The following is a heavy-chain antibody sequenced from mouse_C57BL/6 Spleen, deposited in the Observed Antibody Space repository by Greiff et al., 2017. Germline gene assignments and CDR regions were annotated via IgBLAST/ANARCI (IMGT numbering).Heavy chain of an antibody. J-gene: IGHJ4*01. CDR1: GYTFTSYW. CDR3: ARYGGLRRYYYAMDD. Sequence: QVQLQQPGAELVMPGASVKLSCKASGYTFTSYWMHWVKQRPGQGLEWIGEIDPSDSYTNYNQKFKGKSTLTVDKSSSTAYMQLSSLTSEDSAVYYCARYGGLRRYYYAMDDWGQGTSVTVSS. CDR2: IDPSDSYT. V-gene: IGHV1-69*01. D-gene: IGHD2-2*01.